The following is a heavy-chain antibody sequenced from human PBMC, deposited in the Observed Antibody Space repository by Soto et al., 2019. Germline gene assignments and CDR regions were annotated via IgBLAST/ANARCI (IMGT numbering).Heavy chain of an antibody. CDR1: GFTFSSCA. CDR3: AKDVTLSFNMIRGDFDY. V-gene: IGHV3-23*01. Sequence: EVQLLESGGGLVRPGGSLRLSCAASGFTFSSCAMSWVRQAPGKGLGWVPVVSGSGGSTEYADSVKGRFTVSRDNSKNTLYLQMHSLRAEDTAVYYCAKDVTLSFNMIRGDFDYWGQGTVVTVSS. D-gene: IGHD3-10*01. CDR2: VSGSGGST. J-gene: IGHJ4*02.